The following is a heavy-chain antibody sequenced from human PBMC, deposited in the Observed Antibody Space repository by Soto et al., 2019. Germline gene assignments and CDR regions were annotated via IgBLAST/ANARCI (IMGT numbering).Heavy chain of an antibody. V-gene: IGHV1-18*01. J-gene: IGHJ6*02. CDR1: GYTFTSYG. Sequence: QVQLVQSGAEVKKPGASVKVSCKASGYTFTSYGISWVRQAPGQGLEWMGWISAYNGNTNYAQKLQGRVTMTTDTSTSTAYMELRSLRSDDTAVYYWARKTVTNDPCYYYGMDGWGQGTTVTVSS. CDR2: ISAYNGNT. CDR3: ARKTVTNDPCYYYGMDG. D-gene: IGHD4-17*01.